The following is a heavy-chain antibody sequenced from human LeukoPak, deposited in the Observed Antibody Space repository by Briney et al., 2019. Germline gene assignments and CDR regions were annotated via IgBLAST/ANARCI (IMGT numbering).Heavy chain of an antibody. V-gene: IGHV5-51*01. D-gene: IGHD1-26*01. CDR3: ARLDSVVGAPGY. CDR2: IYPGDFDT. Sequence: GESLKISCKASGYSFDSYWIAWVRQLPGKGLEWMGIIYPGDFDTRCSPSFQGQVTITADNSINTAYLQWSGLKASDTAMYYCARLDSVVGAPGYWGQGTLVTVSS. CDR1: GYSFDSYW. J-gene: IGHJ4*02.